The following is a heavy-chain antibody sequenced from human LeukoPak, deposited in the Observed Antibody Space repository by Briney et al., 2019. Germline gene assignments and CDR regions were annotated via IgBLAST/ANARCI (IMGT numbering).Heavy chain of an antibody. CDR1: GYTFTSYD. V-gene: IGHV1-8*01. Sequence: ASVKVSCKASGYTFTSYDINWVRQATGQGLEWMGWMNPNSGNTGYAQKFQGRVTMTRNTSISAAYMELSSLRSEDTAVYYCARGGSYYDSSPPDYWGQGTLVTVSS. D-gene: IGHD3-22*01. J-gene: IGHJ4*02. CDR2: MNPNSGNT. CDR3: ARGGSYYDSSPPDY.